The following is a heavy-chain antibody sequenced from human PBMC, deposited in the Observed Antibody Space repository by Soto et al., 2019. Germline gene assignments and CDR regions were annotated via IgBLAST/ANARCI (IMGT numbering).Heavy chain of an antibody. CDR3: ATLYDILTGGYYYYYGMDV. J-gene: IGHJ6*02. V-gene: IGHV1-69*05. D-gene: IGHD3-9*01. CDR2: IIPIFGTA. Sequence: GASVKVSCKASGGTFSSYAISWVRQAPGQGLEWMGGIIPIFGTANYAQKFQGRVTITTDESTSTAYMELSSLRSEDTAVYYCATLYDILTGGYYYYYGMDVWGQGTTVTVSS. CDR1: GGTFSSYA.